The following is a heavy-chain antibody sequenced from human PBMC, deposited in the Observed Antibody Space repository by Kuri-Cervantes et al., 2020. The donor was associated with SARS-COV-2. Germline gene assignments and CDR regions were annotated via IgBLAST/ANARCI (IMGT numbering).Heavy chain of an antibody. J-gene: IGHJ4*02. CDR3: ARGGRRAGAYYFDL. D-gene: IGHD2-21*01. CDR2: ISNSGRT. CDR1: GDSISRYY. Sequence: SETLSLTCSVSGDSISRYYWTWIRQPPGKGLEWIGYISNSGRTNQNNPSLKNPSLQNRATISLDTSKNLFSLRLNSVTAADTATYYCARGGRRAGAYYFDLWGPGILVTVSS. V-gene: IGHV4-59*12.